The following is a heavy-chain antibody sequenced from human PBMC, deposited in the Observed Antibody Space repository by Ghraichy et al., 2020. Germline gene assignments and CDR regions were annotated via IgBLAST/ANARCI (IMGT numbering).Heavy chain of an antibody. Sequence: LSLTCAASGFAYNSYWMNWVRQAPGKGLEWVAYIKYDGSAECYVDSVKGRFAISRDNAKNSLFLQMNSLRAEDTAVYYCARGWGRFDYWGQGTLVTVSS. CDR3: ARGWGRFDY. J-gene: IGHJ4*02. CDR1: GFAYNSYW. V-gene: IGHV3-7*01. D-gene: IGHD2-21*02. CDR2: IKYDGSAE.